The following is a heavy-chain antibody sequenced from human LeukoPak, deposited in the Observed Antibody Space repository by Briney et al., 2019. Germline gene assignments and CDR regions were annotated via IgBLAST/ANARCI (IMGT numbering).Heavy chain of an antibody. CDR1: GDSISSGGYY. D-gene: IGHD3-22*01. J-gene: IGHJ4*02. Sequence: SETLSLTCTVSGDSISSGGYYWSWIRQHPGKGLEWIGYIYYSGSTYYNPSLKSRVTISVDTSKDQFSLKLSSVTAADTAVYYCARASGYYDSSGFDYWGQGTLVTVSS. CDR2: IYYSGST. V-gene: IGHV4-31*03. CDR3: ARASGYYDSSGFDY.